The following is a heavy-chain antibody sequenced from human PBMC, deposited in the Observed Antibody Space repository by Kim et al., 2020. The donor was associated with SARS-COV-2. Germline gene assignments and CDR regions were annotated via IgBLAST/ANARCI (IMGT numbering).Heavy chain of an antibody. Sequence: ASVKVSCKASGYTFTGYYMHWVRQAPGQGLEWMGRINPNSGGTNYAQKFQGRVTMTRDTSISTAYMELSRLRSDDTAVYYCARSRIAVAGNWFDRWGQGTLVSVSS. CDR1: GYTFTGYY. CDR2: INPNSGGT. V-gene: IGHV1-2*06. J-gene: IGHJ5*02. CDR3: ARSRIAVAGNWFDR. D-gene: IGHD6-19*01.